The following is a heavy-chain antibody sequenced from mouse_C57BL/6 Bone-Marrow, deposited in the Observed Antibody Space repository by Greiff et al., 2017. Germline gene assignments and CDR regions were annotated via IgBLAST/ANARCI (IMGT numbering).Heavy chain of an antibody. Sequence: VQLQQSGAELVRPGTSVKVSCKASGYAFTNYLIAWVKQRPGQGLEWIGVINPGSGGTNYNEKFKGKATLTADKTSSTAYMQLSGLTSKDAAVYCGARRDGGFAYWGQGTLVTVSA. CDR1: GYAFTNYL. D-gene: IGHD2-3*01. V-gene: IGHV1-54*01. CDR3: ARRDGGFAY. J-gene: IGHJ3*01. CDR2: INPGSGGT.